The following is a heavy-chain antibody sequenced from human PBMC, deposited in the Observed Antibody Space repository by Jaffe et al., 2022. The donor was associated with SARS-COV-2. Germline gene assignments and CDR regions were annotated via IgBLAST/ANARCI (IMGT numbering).Heavy chain of an antibody. D-gene: IGHD2-15*01. CDR2: IYHSGST. J-gene: IGHJ6*02. V-gene: IGHV4-4*02. CDR3: ARLAAGYCSGGSCYRGYYYYYGMDV. CDR1: GGSISSSNW. Sequence: QVQLQESGPGLVKPSGTLSLTCAVSGGSISSSNWWSWVRQPPGKGLEWIGEIYHSGSTNYNPSLKSRVTISVDKSKNQFSLKLSSVTAADTAVYYCARLAAGYCSGGSCYRGYYYYYGMDVWGQGTTVTVSS.